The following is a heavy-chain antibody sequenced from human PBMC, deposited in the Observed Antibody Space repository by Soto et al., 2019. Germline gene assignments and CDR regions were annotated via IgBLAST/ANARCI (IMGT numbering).Heavy chain of an antibody. J-gene: IGHJ6*02. Sequence: GASVKVSCKASGYTFTSYDINWVRQATGQGLEWMGWMNPNSGNTGYAQKFQGRVTMTRNTSISTAYMELSSLRSEDTAVYYCARVRVLLWFGELSYYDGMDVWGQGTTVTVSS. CDR2: MNPNSGNT. V-gene: IGHV1-8*01. CDR3: ARVRVLLWFGELSYYDGMDV. CDR1: GYTFTSYD. D-gene: IGHD3-10*01.